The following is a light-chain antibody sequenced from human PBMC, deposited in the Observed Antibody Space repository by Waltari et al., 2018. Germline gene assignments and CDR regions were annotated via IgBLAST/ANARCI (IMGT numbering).Light chain of an antibody. J-gene: IGLJ2*01. V-gene: IGLV1-47*02. Sequence: QSVLTQPPSTSGTPGQRVTISCSGNSSNIGSNYVYWYQHLPGTAPKLLIYTNDQRPSGVPDRFSGSKSGTSASLAISGLQSDDESDYFCAAWDDTLSAVVFGGGTKLTVL. CDR2: TND. CDR1: SSNIGSNY. CDR3: AAWDDTLSAVV.